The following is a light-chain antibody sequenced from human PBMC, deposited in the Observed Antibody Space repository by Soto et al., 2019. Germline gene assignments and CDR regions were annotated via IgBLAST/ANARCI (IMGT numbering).Light chain of an antibody. V-gene: IGKV1-5*03. Sequence: DVQMTQSPSTLTASVGDRVTITCRASQSVSILLAWYQQKPGKAPKLLIYKASSLESGVPSRFSGSGSGAEFTLTISSLQPDDFATYYCQQYNSYLWTFGQGTKVEIK. CDR2: KAS. J-gene: IGKJ1*01. CDR1: QSVSIL. CDR3: QQYNSYLWT.